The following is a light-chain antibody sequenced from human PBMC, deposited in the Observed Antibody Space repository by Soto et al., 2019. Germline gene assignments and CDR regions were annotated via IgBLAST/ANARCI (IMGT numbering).Light chain of an antibody. Sequence: DIQMTQSPSTLSASIGDRVTITCRASQTIDNWLAWYQQKPGKVPRLLIYEASNLQSGVPSRFSGSGSGTEFXLXXXXXXXXXXXTYYCQHYKXYPXTFGQGTK. J-gene: IGKJ2*01. V-gene: IGKV1-5*03. CDR3: QHYKXYPXT. CDR1: QTIDNW. CDR2: EAS.